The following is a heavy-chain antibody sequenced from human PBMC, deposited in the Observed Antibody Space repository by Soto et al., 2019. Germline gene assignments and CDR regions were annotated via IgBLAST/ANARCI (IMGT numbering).Heavy chain of an antibody. CDR2: MNAKSGDT. CDR1: GYTFSDFD. J-gene: IGHJ6*02. D-gene: IGHD3-16*01. V-gene: IGHV1-8*01. CDR3: ARGNPFNYAGFDV. Sequence: QAHLEQSGAEVKRPGASVKVSCKASGYTFSDFDINWLRQASGQGPEWMGWMNAKSGDTFFAQRFQGKFNMTWGTLLSPAFIEVGRLTAGHTAMYYCARGNPFNYAGFDVWGQGTTVAVSS.